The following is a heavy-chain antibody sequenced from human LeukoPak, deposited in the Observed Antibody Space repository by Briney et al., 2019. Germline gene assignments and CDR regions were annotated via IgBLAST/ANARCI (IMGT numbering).Heavy chain of an antibody. V-gene: IGHV1-8*01. Sequence: ASVKVSCKASGYTFTSYDINWVRQATGQGLEWMGWMNPNSGNTGYAQKFQGRVTMTRNTSISTAYMELSSLRSEDTAVYYCARMTTVVTTYYYDMDVWGQGTTVTVSS. CDR3: ARMTTVVTTYYYDMDV. CDR1: GYTFTSYD. D-gene: IGHD4-23*01. CDR2: MNPNSGNT. J-gene: IGHJ6*02.